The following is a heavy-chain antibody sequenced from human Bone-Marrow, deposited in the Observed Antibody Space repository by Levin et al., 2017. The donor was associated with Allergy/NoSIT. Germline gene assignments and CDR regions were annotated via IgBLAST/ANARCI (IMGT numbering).Heavy chain of an antibody. CDR1: GGSTSSGDYY. Sequence: PSETLSLTCTVSGGSTSSGDYYWSWIRQPPGKGLEWIGYIYYSGETYYDPSLKSRITMSVDTSKNQFSLNLSSVTAADTAVYYCVRGHDFWTGYAVDSWGQGTLVTVSS. CDR2: IYYSGET. CDR3: VRGHDFWTGYAVDS. J-gene: IGHJ4*02. D-gene: IGHD3/OR15-3a*01. V-gene: IGHV4-30-4*01.